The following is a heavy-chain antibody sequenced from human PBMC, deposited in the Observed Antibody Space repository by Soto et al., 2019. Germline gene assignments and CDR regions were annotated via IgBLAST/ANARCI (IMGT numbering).Heavy chain of an antibody. J-gene: IGHJ4*02. D-gene: IGHD3-16*01. Sequence: QVQLVQSGAEVKKPGSSVKVSCKASGGTFSSYTISWVRQAPGQGLEWMGRIIPILGIANYAQKFQGRVTITADKSTSTAYMELSSLRSEDTAVYYCAASPTFRGAEFDYCGQGTLVTGYS. CDR3: AASPTFRGAEFDY. CDR1: GGTFSSYT. V-gene: IGHV1-69*02. CDR2: IIPILGIA.